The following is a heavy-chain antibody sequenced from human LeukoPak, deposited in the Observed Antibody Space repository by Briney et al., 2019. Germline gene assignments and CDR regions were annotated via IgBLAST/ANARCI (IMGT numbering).Heavy chain of an antibody. CDR3: ARLDSSSDGIDY. J-gene: IGHJ4*02. CDR2: IYYSGST. Sequence: SETLSLTCAVYGGSFSSYYWSWIRQPPGKGLEWIGYIYYSGSTNYDPSLKSRVTISVDTSKNQFSLKLSSVTAADTAVYYCARLDSSSDGIDYWGQGTLVTVSS. V-gene: IGHV4-59*01. CDR1: GGSFSSYY. D-gene: IGHD6-6*01.